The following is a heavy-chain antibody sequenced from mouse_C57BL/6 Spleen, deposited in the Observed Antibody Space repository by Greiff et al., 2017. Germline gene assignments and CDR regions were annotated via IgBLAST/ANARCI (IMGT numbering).Heavy chain of an antibody. Sequence: EVKLVESEGGLVQPGSSMKLSCTASGYTFSDYYMAWVRQVPEKGLEWVANLIYDGSRTYYLDSLKSRFTFSRDNAKNVLYLQKSSQKSDDTTTYYCAGVGYGYGDWYFDVWGTGTSVTVSS. CDR1: GYTFSDYY. J-gene: IGHJ1*03. D-gene: IGHD2-2*01. V-gene: IGHV5-16*01. CDR3: AGVGYGYGDWYFDV. CDR2: LIYDGSRT.